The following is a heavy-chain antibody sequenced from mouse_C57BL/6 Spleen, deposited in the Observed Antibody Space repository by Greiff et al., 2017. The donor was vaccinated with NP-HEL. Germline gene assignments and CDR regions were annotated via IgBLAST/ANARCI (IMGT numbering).Heavy chain of an antibody. CDR3: ARRYYGSYYAMDD. V-gene: IGHV1-50*01. Sequence: QVQLQQPGAELVKPGASVKLSCKASGYTFTSYWMQWVKQRPGQGLEWIGEIDPSDSYTNYNQKFKGKATLTVDTSSSTAYMQLSSLTSEDSAVYYCARRYYGSYYAMDDWGQGTSVTVSS. CDR1: GYTFTSYW. CDR2: IDPSDSYT. J-gene: IGHJ4*01. D-gene: IGHD1-1*01.